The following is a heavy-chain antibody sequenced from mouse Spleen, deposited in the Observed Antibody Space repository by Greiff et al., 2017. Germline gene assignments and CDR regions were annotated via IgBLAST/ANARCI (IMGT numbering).Heavy chain of an antibody. V-gene: IGHV3-8*02. J-gene: IGHJ2*01. CDR1: GDSITSGY. Sequence: EVQLQQSGPSLVKPSQTLSLTCSVTGDSITSGYWNWIRKFPGNKLEYMGYISYSGSTYYNPSLKSRISITRDTSKNQYYLQLNSVTTEDTATYYCAFYGSSYGSYLDNWGQGTTLTVSS. CDR3: AFYGSSYGSYLDN. D-gene: IGHD1-1*01. CDR2: ISYSGST.